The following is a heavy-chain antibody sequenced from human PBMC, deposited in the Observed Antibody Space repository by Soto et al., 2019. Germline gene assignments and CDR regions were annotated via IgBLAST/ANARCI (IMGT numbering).Heavy chain of an antibody. CDR3: AKHDFWTLYNTGLDS. CDR2: ISAYNGNT. CDR1: GYTFTSYG. V-gene: IGHV1-18*01. J-gene: IGHJ4*02. D-gene: IGHD3-3*01. Sequence: ASVKVSCKASGYTFTSYGISWVRQAPGQGLEWMGWISAYNGNTNYAQKLQGRVTMTTDTSTSTAYMELRSLRSDDTAVYYCAKHDFWTLYNTGLDSWGQGTLVTVSS.